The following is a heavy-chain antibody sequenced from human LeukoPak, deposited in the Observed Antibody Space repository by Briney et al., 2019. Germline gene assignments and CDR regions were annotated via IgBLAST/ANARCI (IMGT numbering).Heavy chain of an antibody. J-gene: IGHJ3*02. CDR3: ALVYCSSARCYIGAFDI. Sequence: SETLSLTCTVSGGSISSAGYYWSWIRHHPGKGLEYIGYIYYSGTTNYNPSLTSRVTISVDTSNNQFPLKLSSVTAADTVVYYCALVYCSSARCYIGAFDIWGQGTMVTVSS. V-gene: IGHV4-31*03. D-gene: IGHD2-2*02. CDR2: IYYSGTT. CDR1: GGSISSAGYY.